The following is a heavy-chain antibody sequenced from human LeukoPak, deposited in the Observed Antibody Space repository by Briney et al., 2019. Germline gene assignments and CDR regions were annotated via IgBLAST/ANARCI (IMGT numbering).Heavy chain of an antibody. D-gene: IGHD4-17*01. J-gene: IGHJ3*02. CDR2: ISWNSGSI. Sequence: PGGSLRLSCAASGFTFDDHAMHWVRQAPGKGLEWVSGISWNSGSIGYADSVKGRFTISRDNSRELLYLQMNSLRVEDTAVYYCAKDPNGDYVGAFDSWGQGTMVTVSS. V-gene: IGHV3-9*01. CDR3: AKDPNGDYVGAFDS. CDR1: GFTFDDHA.